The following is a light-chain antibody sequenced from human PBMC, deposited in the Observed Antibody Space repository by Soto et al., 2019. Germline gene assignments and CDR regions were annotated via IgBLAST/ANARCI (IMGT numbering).Light chain of an antibody. CDR1: QSVTIY. V-gene: IGKV3-11*01. CDR3: QQRSTWPRYT. Sequence: EIVLTQSPATLSFSPGERATLSCRASQSVTIYLAWYQQKPGQAPRLVIQDASNRAEGIPARFSGSGSGTDFTLTISSVEPEDFAVYYCQQRSTWPRYTFGQGTKLEIK. CDR2: DAS. J-gene: IGKJ2*01.